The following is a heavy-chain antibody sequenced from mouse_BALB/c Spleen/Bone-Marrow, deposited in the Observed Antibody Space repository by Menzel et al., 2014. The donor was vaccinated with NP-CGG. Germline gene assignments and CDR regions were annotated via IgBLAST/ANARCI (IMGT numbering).Heavy chain of an antibody. D-gene: IGHD1-1*01. Sequence: QVQLQQSGPGLVAPSQSLSITCTVSGFSLTSYGVRWVRRPPGKGLEWLGVIWAGGTTNYNSALMSRLSISKDNSKSQVLLKMHSLQTDDTAMSYGARSPTTHYFYYCRQGTTLTVSS. J-gene: IGHJ2*01. CDR1: GFSLTSYG. CDR3: ARSPTTHYFYY. CDR2: IWAGGTT. V-gene: IGHV2-9*02.